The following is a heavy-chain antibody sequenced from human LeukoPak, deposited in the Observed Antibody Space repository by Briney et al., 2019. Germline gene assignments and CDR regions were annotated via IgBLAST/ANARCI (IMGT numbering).Heavy chain of an antibody. Sequence: PSETLSLTCTVSGVSISGSTYYWGWIRQPPGQGLEWIGNIYYSGGTNYNPSLESRVTMSVDTSKNQFSLKLSSVTATDTAVYYCARRVPRAVAFDIWGQGTMVTVSS. CDR3: ARRVPRAVAFDI. D-gene: IGHD6-19*01. CDR1: GVSISGSTYY. J-gene: IGHJ3*02. V-gene: IGHV4-39*01. CDR2: IYYSGGT.